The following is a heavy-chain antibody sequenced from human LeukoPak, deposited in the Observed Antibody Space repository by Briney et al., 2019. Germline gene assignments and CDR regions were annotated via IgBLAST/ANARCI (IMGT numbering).Heavy chain of an antibody. V-gene: IGHV1-46*01. J-gene: IGHJ4*02. CDR1: GYTFTSYY. CDR3: ARVNIVATTFDY. CDR2: INPSGGST. Sequence: ASVKVSCKASGYTFTSYYMHWVRQAPGQGLEWMGIINPSGGSTSYAQKFQGRVTMTRDMSTSTVYMELSSLRSEDTAVYYCARVNIVATTFDYWGQGTLVTVSS. D-gene: IGHD5-12*01.